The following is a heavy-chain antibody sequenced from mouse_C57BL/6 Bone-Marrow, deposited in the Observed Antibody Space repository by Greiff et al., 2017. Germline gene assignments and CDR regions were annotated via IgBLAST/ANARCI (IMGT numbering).Heavy chain of an antibody. CDR1: GFNFKNTY. Sequence: VQLKESVAELVRPGASVKLSCTASGFNFKNTYMHWVKQRPEQGLEWIGRIDPANGNTKYAPKFQGKATITADTSSNTAYLQLSSLTSEDTAIYYGARWLRDYAMDYWGQGTSVTVSS. V-gene: IGHV14-3*01. CDR3: ARWLRDYAMDY. J-gene: IGHJ4*01. D-gene: IGHD2-2*01. CDR2: IDPANGNT.